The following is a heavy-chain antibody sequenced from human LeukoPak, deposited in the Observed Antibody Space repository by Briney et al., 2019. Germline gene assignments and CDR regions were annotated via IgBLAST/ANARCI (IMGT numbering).Heavy chain of an antibody. CDR3: AKPRDSIVGTTTPTRLATLDI. J-gene: IGHJ3*02. V-gene: IGHV3-23*01. CDR1: GFTFSSNA. Sequence: GGSLRLSCAASGFTFSSNAMSWVRQAPGKGLEWVSAISTVGGSTYYADSVKGRFTNSRDNPNNTLYLQMNNLRAEDTAVYYCAKPRDSIVGTTTPTRLATLDIWGQGTMVTVSS. CDR2: ISTVGGST. D-gene: IGHD1-26*01.